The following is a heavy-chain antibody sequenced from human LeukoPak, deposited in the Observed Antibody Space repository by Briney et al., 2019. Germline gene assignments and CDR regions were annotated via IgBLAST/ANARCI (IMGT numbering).Heavy chain of an antibody. V-gene: IGHV1-2*02. J-gene: IGHJ6*03. CDR3: ARATTVTTYGYYYMDV. CDR1: GYTFTGYY. Sequence: GASVKVSCKASGYTFTGYYMHWVRQAPGQGLEWMGWINPNSGGTNYAQEFQGRVTMTRDTSISTAYMELSRLRSDDTAVYYCARATTVTTYGYYYMDVWGKGTTVTVSS. D-gene: IGHD4-17*01. CDR2: INPNSGGT.